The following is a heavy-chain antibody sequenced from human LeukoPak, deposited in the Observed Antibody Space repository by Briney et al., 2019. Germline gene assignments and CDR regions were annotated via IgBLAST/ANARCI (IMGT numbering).Heavy chain of an antibody. Sequence: PSETLSLTCSVSGDSIRVADFYCSWIRHHPGQGLEWIGYIYYSGSTYYNPSLKSRITISVDTSKNHFSLKLTSVAAADTAVYYCARVELRRGLRWFDPWGQGTLVTVSS. CDR2: IYYSGST. D-gene: IGHD1-7*01. CDR1: GDSIRVADFY. CDR3: ARVELRRGLRWFDP. V-gene: IGHV4-31*03. J-gene: IGHJ5*02.